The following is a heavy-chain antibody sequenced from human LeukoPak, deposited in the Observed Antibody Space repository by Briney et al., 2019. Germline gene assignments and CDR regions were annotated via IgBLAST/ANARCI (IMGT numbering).Heavy chain of an antibody. CDR2: IWYDGSNK. D-gene: IGHD2-15*01. Sequence: GGSLRLSCAASGFTFSSYGMHWVRQAPGKGLEWVAVIWYDGSNKYYADSVKGRFTISRDNSKNTLYLQMNSLRAENTAVYYCATPLGYCSGGSCFGYWGQGTLVTVSS. V-gene: IGHV3-33*01. CDR1: GFTFSSYG. J-gene: IGHJ4*02. CDR3: ATPLGYCSGGSCFGY.